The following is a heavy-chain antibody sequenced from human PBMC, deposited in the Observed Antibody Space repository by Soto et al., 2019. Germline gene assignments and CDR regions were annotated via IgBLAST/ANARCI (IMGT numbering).Heavy chain of an antibody. CDR3: ARTLYGDNVDY. D-gene: IGHD4-17*01. Sequence: QVQLVQSGAEGKKPGASVKASGKPSGYTFTSKNINWVRQATGQGLEWMGWMNPNSGNTGYAQKFQGRVTMTRNTSISTAYMELSSLRSEDTAVYYCARTLYGDNVDYWGQGTLVTVSS. CDR2: MNPNSGNT. J-gene: IGHJ4*02. CDR1: GYTFTSKN. V-gene: IGHV1-8*01.